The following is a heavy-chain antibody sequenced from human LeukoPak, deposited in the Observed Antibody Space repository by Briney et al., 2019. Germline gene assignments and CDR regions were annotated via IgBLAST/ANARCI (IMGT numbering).Heavy chain of an antibody. CDR1: GYTLPSYG. V-gene: IGHV1-18*01. J-gene: IGHJ4*02. Sequence: ASVKVSRKASGYTLPSYGLSWVRQPPGQGLEWVGWIRAYNGNTNYAQKLQGRVTMTADTSTSTAYMELRSLRSDDTAVYYWARHSSDFWSGYSPTTHIDYGGEGTLVTVPS. CDR3: ARHSSDFWSGYSPTTHIDY. D-gene: IGHD3-3*01. CDR2: IRAYNGNT.